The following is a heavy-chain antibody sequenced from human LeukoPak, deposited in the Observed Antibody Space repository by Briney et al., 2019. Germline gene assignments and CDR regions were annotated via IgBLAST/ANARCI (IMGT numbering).Heavy chain of an antibody. J-gene: IGHJ5*02. D-gene: IGHD3-3*01. V-gene: IGHV3-7*01. CDR3: AGGPGFLIYS. Sequence: GGSLRLSCTASGFPFYSYWMTWVRQTPGKGLEWIANIKQDGSEKYYVDSVKGRLTISRDNAKNLLYLQMDNLRAEDAAVYYCAGGPGFLIYSWGQGTLVTVSS. CDR1: GFPFYSYW. CDR2: IKQDGSEK.